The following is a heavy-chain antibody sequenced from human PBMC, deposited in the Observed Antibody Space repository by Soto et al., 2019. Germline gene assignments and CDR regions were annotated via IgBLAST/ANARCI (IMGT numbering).Heavy chain of an antibody. CDR1: GYTFTSYG. Sequence: ASVKVSCKASGYTFTSYGMHWVRQAPGQRLEWMGWINAGNGKKKNSQKFQGRVTITRDTSTSTVHMEVMSLRSDYTAVYYCAREGVAPYYYYGMDVWGQGTPVTVSS. D-gene: IGHD5-12*01. CDR2: INAGNGKK. V-gene: IGHV1-3*01. J-gene: IGHJ6*02. CDR3: AREGVAPYYYYGMDV.